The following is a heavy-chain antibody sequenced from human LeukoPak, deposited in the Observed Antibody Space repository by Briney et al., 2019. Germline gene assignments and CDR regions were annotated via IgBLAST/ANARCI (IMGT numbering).Heavy chain of an antibody. Sequence: PGGSLRLSCAASGFTFDDYGMSWVRQAPGKGLEWVSGINWNGGSTGYADSVKGRFTISRDNAKNSLYLQMNSLRAEDTAVYYCARDLDYDILTGPPYMDVWGKGTTVTVSS. J-gene: IGHJ6*03. V-gene: IGHV3-20*04. CDR1: GFTFDDYG. CDR2: INWNGGST. CDR3: ARDLDYDILTGPPYMDV. D-gene: IGHD3-9*01.